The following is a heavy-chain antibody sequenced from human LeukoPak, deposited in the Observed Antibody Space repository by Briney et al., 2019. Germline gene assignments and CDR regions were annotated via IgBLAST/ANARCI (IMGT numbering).Heavy chain of an antibody. CDR1: GFTFSIHW. J-gene: IGHJ3*01. Sequence: GGSLRLSCAASGFTFSIHWMSWVRQAPGKGLEWVANMKQDGSEKYYVDSVKGRFTVSRDNAKNLLWLQMNSLRAEDTAVYYCTREGYILSALDAFDLWGQGTKVTVSS. CDR3: TREGYILSALDAFDL. CDR2: MKQDGSEK. D-gene: IGHD5-18*01. V-gene: IGHV3-7*03.